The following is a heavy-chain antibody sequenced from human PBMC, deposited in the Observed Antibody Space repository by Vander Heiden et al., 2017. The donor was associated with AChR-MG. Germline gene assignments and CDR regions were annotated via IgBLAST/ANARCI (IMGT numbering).Heavy chain of an antibody. CDR1: GFTFSSYA. CDR2: ISGSGGST. CDR3: AKDALGYCSGGSCFHFDY. D-gene: IGHD2-15*01. V-gene: IGHV3-23*01. Sequence: EVQLLESGGGLVQPGGSLRLSCAASGFTFSSYAMRWVRQAPGDGLGWVSAISGSGGSTYYADSVKGRFTISRDNSKNTLYLQMNSLRAEDTAVYYCAKDALGYCSGGSCFHFDYWGQGTLVTVSS. J-gene: IGHJ4*02.